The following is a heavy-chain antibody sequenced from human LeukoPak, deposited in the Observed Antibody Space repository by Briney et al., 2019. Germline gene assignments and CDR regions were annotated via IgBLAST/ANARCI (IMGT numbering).Heavy chain of an antibody. J-gene: IGHJ2*01. D-gene: IGHD4-17*01. CDR2: ISYDGSNK. CDR3: AKELYGDYGYFDL. CDR1: GFTFSSYG. Sequence: GGSLRLSCAASGFTFSSYGMHWVRQAPGKGLEWVAVISYDGSNKYYADSVKGRFTISRDNSKNTLCLQMNSLRAEDTAVYYCAKELYGDYGYFDLWGRGTLVTVSS. V-gene: IGHV3-30*18.